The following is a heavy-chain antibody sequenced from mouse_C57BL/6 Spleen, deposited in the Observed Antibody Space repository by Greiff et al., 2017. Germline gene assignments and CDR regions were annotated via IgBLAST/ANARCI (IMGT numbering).Heavy chain of an antibody. CDR3: ARCDGYYDYAMDY. J-gene: IGHJ4*01. CDR1: GYTFTDYY. V-gene: IGHV1-26*01. CDR2: INPNNGGT. D-gene: IGHD2-3*01. Sequence: EVKVVESGPELVKPGASVKISCKASGYTFTDYYMNWVKQSHGKSLEWIGDINPNNGGTSYNQKFKGKATLTVDKSSSTAYMELRSLTSEDSAVYYCARCDGYYDYAMDYWGQGTSVTVSS.